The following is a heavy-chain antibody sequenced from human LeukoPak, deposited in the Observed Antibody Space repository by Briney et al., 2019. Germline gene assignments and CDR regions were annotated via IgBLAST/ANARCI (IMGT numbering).Heavy chain of an antibody. CDR1: GDSVSSNSAA. CDR2: TYYRSKWYN. J-gene: IGHJ3*02. Sequence: SQTLSLTCAISGDSVSSNSAAWHWFRQPPSRGLEWLGRTYYRSKWYNDYAVSVKSRITINPATSKNQFSLQLNSVTPEDTAVYYCARDWVDYDYGDYGDAFDIWGQGTMVTVSS. V-gene: IGHV6-1*01. D-gene: IGHD4-17*01. CDR3: ARDWVDYDYGDYGDAFDI.